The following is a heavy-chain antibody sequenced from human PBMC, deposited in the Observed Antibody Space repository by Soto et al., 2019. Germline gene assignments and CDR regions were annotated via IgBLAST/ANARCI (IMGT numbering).Heavy chain of an antibody. V-gene: IGHV3-48*01. CDR3: ARHPERIADIGWLGP. D-gene: IGHD6-13*01. Sequence: EVQLVEAGGGLVQPGGSLRLSCAASGFTFSSYSMHWVRQAPGKGLEWVSYISSSSSTIYYADSVKGRFTISRDNAKNALYLQINSLRAEDTAVYYCARHPERIADIGWLGPWGQGTLVIVSS. CDR1: GFTFSSYS. J-gene: IGHJ5*02. CDR2: ISSSSSTI.